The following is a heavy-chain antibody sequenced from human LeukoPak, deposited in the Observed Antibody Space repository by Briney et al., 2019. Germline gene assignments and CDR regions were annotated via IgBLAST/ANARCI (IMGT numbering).Heavy chain of an antibody. J-gene: IGHJ4*02. CDR1: GFTFSSYA. D-gene: IGHD6-19*01. V-gene: IGHV3-23*01. Sequence: PGGSLRLSCAASGFTFSSYAMSWVRQAPGKGLEWVSAISGSGGSTYYADSVKGRFTISRDNSKNTLYLQMNSLRADDTAVYYCAKHRGSGVAGTGGVESWGQGTLVTVSS. CDR2: ISGSGGST. CDR3: AKHRGSGVAGTGGVES.